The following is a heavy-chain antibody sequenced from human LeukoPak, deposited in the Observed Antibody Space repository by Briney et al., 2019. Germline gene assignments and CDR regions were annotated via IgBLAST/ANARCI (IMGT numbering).Heavy chain of an antibody. D-gene: IGHD6-6*01. V-gene: IGHV1-69*13. CDR3: ARVVSIGQPPYFYYMVV. CDR2: IIPMFGTV. CDR1: RDTLSSRG. Sequence: ASVKVSCKASRDTLSSRGFSWVRQAPGQGLEWVGGIIPMFGTVTYAQNFQGRVTITADASSGTAYMDLSSLRPEDTAVYYCARVVSIGQPPYFYYMVVWGKGTTVTVSS. J-gene: IGHJ6*03.